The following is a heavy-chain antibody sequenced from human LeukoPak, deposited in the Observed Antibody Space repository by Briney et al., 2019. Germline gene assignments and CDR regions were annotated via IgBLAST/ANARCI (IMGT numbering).Heavy chain of an antibody. CDR1: GVSISSYY. V-gene: IGHV4-4*07. D-gene: IGHD3-22*01. J-gene: IGHJ4*02. Sequence: SETLSLTCTVSGVSISSYYWSWIRQPAGKGLEWLGRIYTSGSTNYNPSLKSRVTMSVDTSKNQFSLKLSSVTAADTAVYYCARDRDYYDSSGYLDFDYWGQGTLVTVSS. CDR2: IYTSGST. CDR3: ARDRDYYDSSGYLDFDY.